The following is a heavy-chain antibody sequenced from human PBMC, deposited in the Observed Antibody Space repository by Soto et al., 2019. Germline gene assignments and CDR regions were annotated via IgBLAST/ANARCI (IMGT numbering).Heavy chain of an antibody. CDR1: GGSISTVGHY. CDR3: ERATGTRTSRNCDY. Sequence: RSLTCSVAGGSISTVGHYFTWIRQPPGKGLDGIESIYHTGSTYYSKSLTSRQTMSIDTSNSKLSLRLSAETAAYTAVYYCERATGTRTSRNCDYWGQGSLVTVSS. V-gene: IGHV4-31*03. CDR2: IYHTGST. D-gene: IGHD1-1*01. J-gene: IGHJ4*02.